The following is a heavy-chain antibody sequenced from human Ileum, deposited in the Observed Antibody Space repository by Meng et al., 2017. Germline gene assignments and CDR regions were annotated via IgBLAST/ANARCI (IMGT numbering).Heavy chain of an antibody. D-gene: IGHD2-15*01. J-gene: IGHJ4*02. Sequence: QVHLGGAGGGVVQPGRSLGLSCAASGFSFRSYGMHWVRQAPGKGLEWLAVIWADGNTKDYADSVKGRFTISRDNSKNTLYLQMSSLRAEDTAVYYCATDRGGSPFDYWGQGTLVTVSS. CDR2: IWADGNTK. CDR1: GFSFRSYG. CDR3: ATDRGGSPFDY. V-gene: IGHV3-33*01.